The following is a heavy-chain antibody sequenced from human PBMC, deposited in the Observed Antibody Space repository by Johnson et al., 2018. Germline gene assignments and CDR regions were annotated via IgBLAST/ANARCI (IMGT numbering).Heavy chain of an antibody. D-gene: IGHD3-3*01. Sequence: EVQLVESGGGLVQPGGSLRLSCAASGFTLSSYWMSWVRQAPWKGLEWVANIKQDGSETYYVDSVKGRFTISRDNAKNSMYLQMNNLRAEDTAVYYCAGAGEFTIFGVVIISYHYYNGVDVWGQGTTVTVSS. CDR1: GFTLSSYW. CDR2: IKQDGSET. J-gene: IGHJ6*02. V-gene: IGHV3-7*04. CDR3: AGAGEFTIFGVVIISYHYYNGVDV.